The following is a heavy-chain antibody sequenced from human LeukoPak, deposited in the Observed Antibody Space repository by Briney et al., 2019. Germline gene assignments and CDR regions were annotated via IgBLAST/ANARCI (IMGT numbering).Heavy chain of an antibody. V-gene: IGHV3-30*18. CDR1: GFTFNTYG. J-gene: IGHJ4*02. CDR2: MSYDGTNE. Sequence: GGSLRLSCAASGFTFNTYGMHWVRQAPGKGLEWVAVMSYDGTNEYYADSVRGRFTISRDNSKNTLYLQMNNLRDEDTAVYYCAKKKAGGVYTSIDFWGQGTLVTVSP. D-gene: IGHD2-8*02. CDR3: AKKKAGGVYTSIDF.